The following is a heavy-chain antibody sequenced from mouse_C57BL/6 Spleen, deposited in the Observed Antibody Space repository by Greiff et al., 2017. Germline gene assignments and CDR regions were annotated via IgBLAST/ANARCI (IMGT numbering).Heavy chain of an antibody. J-gene: IGHJ3*01. Sequence: QVQLQQSGAELVKPGASVKLSCKASGYTFTEYTIHWVKQRSGQGLEWIGWFYPGSGSIKYNEKFKDKATLTADKSSSTVYMEISRLTSDDSAVYFCDSHEDDYGYDGGAWFAYWGQGTLVTVSA. CDR3: DSHEDDYGYDGGAWFAY. D-gene: IGHD2-2*01. V-gene: IGHV1-62-2*01. CDR2: FYPGSGSI. CDR1: GYTFTEYT.